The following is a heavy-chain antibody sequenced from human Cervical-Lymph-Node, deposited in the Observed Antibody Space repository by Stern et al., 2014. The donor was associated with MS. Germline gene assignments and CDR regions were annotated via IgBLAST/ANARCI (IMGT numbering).Heavy chain of an antibody. Sequence: VQLLESGAEVKKPGSSVHVSCKASGGTFSSSYAVSWVRQAPGQGLEWMGRIIPMIGLANYAQKFQTRFTITADKSSSTVYMKLSSLTSEDTALYYCARGIVTNRPAATLHNLFDPWGQGTLVTVSS. V-gene: IGHV1-69*09. D-gene: IGHD2-15*01. CDR2: IIPMIGLA. CDR1: GGTFSSSYA. CDR3: ARGIVTNRPAATLHNLFDP. J-gene: IGHJ5*02.